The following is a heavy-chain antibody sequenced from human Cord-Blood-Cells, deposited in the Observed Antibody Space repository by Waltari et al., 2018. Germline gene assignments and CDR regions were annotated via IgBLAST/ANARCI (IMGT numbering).Heavy chain of an antibody. CDR3: ARSSVLGELLWGVYYFDY. D-gene: IGHD1-26*01. Sequence: QVHLQHGAAGRWKPSGTLSPPCASFGGPFRGSTWTWIRRPPGKGLEWIGEINHSGSTNYNPSLKSRVTISVDTSKNQFSLKLSSVTAADTAVYYCARSSVLGELLWGVYYFDYWGQGTLVTVSS. CDR2: INHSGST. J-gene: IGHJ4*02. V-gene: IGHV4-34*01. CDR1: GGPFRGST.